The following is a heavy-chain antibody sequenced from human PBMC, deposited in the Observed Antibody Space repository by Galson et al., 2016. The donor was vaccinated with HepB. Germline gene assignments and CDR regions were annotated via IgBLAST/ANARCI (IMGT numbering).Heavy chain of an antibody. V-gene: IGHV6-1*01. CDR3: ARVRCSTFRCQNWFDP. CDR2: TYYRSKGYN. Sequence: CAISWDSVSSNSAAWTWIRQSPLRGLEWLGRTYYRSKGYNDYAVSVKSRISIHPDTSKNQFSLQLTSVTPEDTAVYYCARVRCSTFRCQNWFDPWGQGTLVTVSS. J-gene: IGHJ5*02. D-gene: IGHD2/OR15-2a*01. CDR1: WDSVSSNSAA.